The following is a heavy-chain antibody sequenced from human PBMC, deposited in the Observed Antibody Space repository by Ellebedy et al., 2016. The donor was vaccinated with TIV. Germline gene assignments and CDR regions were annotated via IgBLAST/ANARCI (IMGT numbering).Heavy chain of an antibody. V-gene: IGHV3-48*02. Sequence: GESLKISCEASGFTFSNYGLNWVRQAPGKGLEWVSYISGSSGAIYYADSVKGRFTVSRDNAKNSLYLQMNSLRDEDTAMYYCARRGGEAQVLTTRYFDFWGQGILVTVAS. J-gene: IGHJ4*02. CDR1: GFTFSNYG. CDR2: ISGSSGAI. D-gene: IGHD3-16*01. CDR3: ARRGGEAQVLTTRYFDF.